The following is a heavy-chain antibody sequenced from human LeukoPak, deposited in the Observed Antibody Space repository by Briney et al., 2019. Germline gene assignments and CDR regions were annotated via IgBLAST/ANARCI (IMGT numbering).Heavy chain of an antibody. CDR1: GYRFTNYW. CDR3: ARLVGATPDRH. D-gene: IGHD1-26*01. V-gene: IGHV5-51*01. CDR2: ISPGDSDT. J-gene: IGHJ4*02. Sequence: GESLKISCKGSGYRFTNYWIGWVRQMPGKGLEWMGMISPGDSDTRYNPSFQGQVTISADKSISTAYLQWRSLKASDTAMYYCARLVGATPDRHWGQGTLVTVSS.